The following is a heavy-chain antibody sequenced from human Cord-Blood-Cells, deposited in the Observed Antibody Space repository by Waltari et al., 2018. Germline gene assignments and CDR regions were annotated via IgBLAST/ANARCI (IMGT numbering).Heavy chain of an antibody. CDR1: GGSFSGYY. CDR3: ARDGLRYNYYYYYVMDV. CDR2: INHSGST. V-gene: IGHV4-34*01. J-gene: IGHJ6*02. D-gene: IGHD3-9*01. Sequence: QVQLQQWGAGLLKPSETLSLTCAVYGGSFSGYYWSWIRQPPGKGLEWIGEINHSGSTNYNPSLKSRVTISVDTSKNQFSLKLSSVTAADTAVYYCARDGLRYNYYYYYVMDVWGQGPTV.